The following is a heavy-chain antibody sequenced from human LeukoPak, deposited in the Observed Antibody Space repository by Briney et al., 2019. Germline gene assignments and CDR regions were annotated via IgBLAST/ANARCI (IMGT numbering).Heavy chain of an antibody. D-gene: IGHD6-19*01. J-gene: IGHJ4*02. Sequence: ASVKVSCNASPDAFTRYGITWVRQAPGQGLEWMGWVRAYNGDTNYAQKFQGRVTMTAERSTNTAYMELRGLTFDDTAVFYCATTTATSGSSLYWGQGTLVNVAS. CDR1: PDAFTRYG. V-gene: IGHV1-18*01. CDR2: VRAYNGDT. CDR3: ATTTATSGSSLY.